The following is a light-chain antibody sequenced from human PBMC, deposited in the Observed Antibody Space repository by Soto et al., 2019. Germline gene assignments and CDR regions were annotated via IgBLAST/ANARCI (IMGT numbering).Light chain of an antibody. Sequence: DIHMTQSPSTLSASVGDRVTITCRASQSISIWLAWYQQKPGRAPNLLIYGTSSLESGVPSRFSGSGSGTEFTLTISSLQPDDFATYYCQQSYSTLLFTFGPGTKVDIK. CDR1: QSISIW. V-gene: IGKV1-5*03. CDR2: GTS. CDR3: QQSYSTLLFT. J-gene: IGKJ3*01.